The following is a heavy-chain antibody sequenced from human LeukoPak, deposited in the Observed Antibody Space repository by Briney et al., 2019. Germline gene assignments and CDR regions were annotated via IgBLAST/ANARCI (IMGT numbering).Heavy chain of an antibody. CDR2: ISWNSGSI. J-gene: IGHJ4*02. V-gene: IGHV3-9*03. D-gene: IGHD5-12*01. CDR3: TKDLGYSGYDPFAY. Sequence: GGSLRLSCAASGFTFDDYSMQWVRQAPGKGLEWVAVISWNSGSIGHADSVKGRFTISRDNAKNTLYLQVNSLRAEDMALYHCTKDLGYSGYDPFAYWARGTLATVSS. CDR1: GFTFDDYS.